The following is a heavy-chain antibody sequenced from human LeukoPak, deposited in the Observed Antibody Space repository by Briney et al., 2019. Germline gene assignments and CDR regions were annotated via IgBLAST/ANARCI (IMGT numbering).Heavy chain of an antibody. D-gene: IGHD3-22*01. Sequence: PGGSLRPSCAASGFTFSSYAMHWVRQAPGKGLEWVAVMSYDGSNKYYADSVKGRFTISRDNSKNTLYLQMNSLRAEDTAVYYCARPVAYDSSGYYPDPIDYWGQGTLVTVSS. CDR3: ARPVAYDSSGYYPDPIDY. J-gene: IGHJ4*02. CDR2: MSYDGSNK. CDR1: GFTFSSYA. V-gene: IGHV3-30-3*01.